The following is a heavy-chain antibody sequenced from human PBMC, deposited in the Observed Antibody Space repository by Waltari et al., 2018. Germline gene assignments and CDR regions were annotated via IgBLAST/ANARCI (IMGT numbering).Heavy chain of an antibody. CDR3: ATYNWFDP. CDR1: GFTVSSNY. V-gene: IGHV3-53*02. CDR2: IYSGGST. J-gene: IGHJ5*02. Sequence: EVQLVETGGGLIQTGGSMRLSCAASGFTVSSNYMSWVRQAPGKGLEWVSVIYSGGSTYYADSVKGRFTISRDNSKNTLYLQMNSLRAEDTAVYYCATYNWFDPWGQGTLVTVSS.